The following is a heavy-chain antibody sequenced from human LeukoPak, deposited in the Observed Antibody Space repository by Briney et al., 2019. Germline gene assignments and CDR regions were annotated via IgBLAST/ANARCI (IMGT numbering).Heavy chain of an antibody. CDR2: IIPIFGTA. Sequence: SLKVSCKASGGTFSSYAISWVRQAPGEGLEWMGRIIPIFGTANYAQKFQGRVTITADKSTSTAYMELSSLRSEDTAVYYCARGTYYDQGAFDIWGQGTMVTVSS. CDR1: GGTFSSYA. CDR3: ARGTYYDQGAFDI. V-gene: IGHV1-69*06. D-gene: IGHD3-22*01. J-gene: IGHJ3*02.